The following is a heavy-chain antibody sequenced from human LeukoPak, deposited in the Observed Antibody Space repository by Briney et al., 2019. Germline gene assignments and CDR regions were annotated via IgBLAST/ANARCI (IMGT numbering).Heavy chain of an antibody. D-gene: IGHD6-13*01. CDR3: VRDQAGLDY. J-gene: IGHJ4*02. Sequence: SQTLSLTRAISGDSVSSDSGAWNWIRRSPSRGLEWLGRTYYRSKWYNDYAESVKSRINIKPDTSRNQFSLQLNSVTPEDTAVYYCVRDQAGLDYWGQGTLVTVSS. CDR2: TYYRSKWYN. CDR1: GDSVSSDSGA. V-gene: IGHV6-1*01.